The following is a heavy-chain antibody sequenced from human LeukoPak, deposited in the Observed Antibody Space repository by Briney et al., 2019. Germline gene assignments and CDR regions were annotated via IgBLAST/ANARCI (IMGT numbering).Heavy chain of an antibody. J-gene: IGHJ3*02. V-gene: IGHV3-43*01. CDR1: GFTFNDYT. CDR2: ITWGGMST. CDR3: AKPRADDEKALDI. D-gene: IGHD3-3*01. Sequence: GRSLRLSCAASGFTFNDYTMHWVRQAPGKGLEWVSFITWGGMSTYYADSVKGRFTLSRDNSKNSLYLQMNSLRTEDTALYYCAKPRADDEKALDIWGQGTMVTVSS.